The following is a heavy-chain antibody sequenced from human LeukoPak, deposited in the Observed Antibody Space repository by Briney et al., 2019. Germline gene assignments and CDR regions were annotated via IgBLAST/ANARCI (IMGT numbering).Heavy chain of an antibody. V-gene: IGHV3-21*01. Sequence: GGSLRLSCAASGFTFSTYTMNWVRQAPGKGLEWVSSISSRSSSIYYTDSAKGRFTISRDNAKNSLYLQMNSLRAEDTAVYYCARDFRGPGSFDYWGQGTLVTVSS. CDR3: ARDFRGPGSFDY. D-gene: IGHD3-10*01. CDR2: ISSRSSSI. CDR1: GFTFSTYT. J-gene: IGHJ4*02.